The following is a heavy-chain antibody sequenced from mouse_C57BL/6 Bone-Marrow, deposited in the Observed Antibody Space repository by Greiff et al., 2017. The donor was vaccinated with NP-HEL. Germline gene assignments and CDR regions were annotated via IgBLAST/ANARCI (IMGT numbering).Heavy chain of an antibody. CDR3: ARLRYYGYDEGYFDY. D-gene: IGHD2-2*01. CDR2: ISYSGST. CDR1: GYSITSDY. Sequence: EVKLVESGPGLAKPSQTLSLTCSVTGYSITSDYWNWIRKFPGNKLEYMGYISYSGSTYYNPSLKSRISITRDTSKNQYYLQLNSVTTEDTATYYCARLRYYGYDEGYFDYWGQGTTLTVSS. V-gene: IGHV3-8*01. J-gene: IGHJ2*01.